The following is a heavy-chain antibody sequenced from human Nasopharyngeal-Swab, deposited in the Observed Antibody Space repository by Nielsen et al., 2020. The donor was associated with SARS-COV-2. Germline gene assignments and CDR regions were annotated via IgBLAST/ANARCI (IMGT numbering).Heavy chain of an antibody. CDR2: MYYSGST. D-gene: IGHD3-9*01. Sequence: SETLSLTCTVSGGSISSYYWSWIRQPPGKGLEWIGYMYYSGSTKYNPSLKSRVTISVDRSKNQFSLRLSSVTAADTAVYYCARRYFDSLYSMDVWGQGTTVTVSS. CDR3: ARRYFDSLYSMDV. CDR1: GGSISSYY. J-gene: IGHJ6*02. V-gene: IGHV4-59*01.